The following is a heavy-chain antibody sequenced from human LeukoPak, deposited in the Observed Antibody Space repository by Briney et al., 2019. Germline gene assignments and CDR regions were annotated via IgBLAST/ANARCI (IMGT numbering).Heavy chain of an antibody. D-gene: IGHD6-19*01. J-gene: IGHJ4*02. V-gene: IGHV3-23*01. Sequence: GGSLRLSCASSGFTFSNYSMSWIRQAPGKGLEWVSNIYNSGGTTYYADSVKGRFTISRDNSKNTLYLQMNSLRAEDTAVDFRAKCGSGWSHSDYWGQGTLVTVSS. CDR3: AKCGSGWSHSDY. CDR2: IYNSGGTT. CDR1: GFTFSNYS.